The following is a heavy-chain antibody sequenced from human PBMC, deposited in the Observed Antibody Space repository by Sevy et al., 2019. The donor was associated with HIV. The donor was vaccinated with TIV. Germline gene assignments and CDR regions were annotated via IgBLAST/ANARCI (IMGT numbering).Heavy chain of an antibody. CDR3: TTVGGSGSYLYYYGMDV. J-gene: IGHJ6*02. CDR2: IKSKTDGGTT. D-gene: IGHD3-10*01. CDR1: GFTFSNAW. Sequence: GGYLRLSCAASGFTFSNAWMSWVRQAPGKGLEWVGRIKSKTDGGTTDYAAPVKGRFTISRDDSKNTLYLQMNSLKTEDTAVYYCTTVGGSGSYLYYYGMDVWGQGTTVIVSS. V-gene: IGHV3-15*01.